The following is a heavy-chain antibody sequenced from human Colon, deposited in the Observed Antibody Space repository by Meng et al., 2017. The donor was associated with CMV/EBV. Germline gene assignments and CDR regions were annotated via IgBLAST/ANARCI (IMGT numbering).Heavy chain of an antibody. CDR1: GFTFSAYW. D-gene: IGHD4-11*01. CDR3: ARLDYSNYRAFDL. J-gene: IGHJ4*02. V-gene: IGHV3-7*01. Sequence: GSLGLSCAASGFTFSAYWMSWVRQAPGKGLEWVANINQDESYYVDSVKGRFTGSRDNAKNSLHLQMNSLTAEDTAIYYCARLDYSNYRAFDLWGLGTLVTVSS. CDR2: INQDES.